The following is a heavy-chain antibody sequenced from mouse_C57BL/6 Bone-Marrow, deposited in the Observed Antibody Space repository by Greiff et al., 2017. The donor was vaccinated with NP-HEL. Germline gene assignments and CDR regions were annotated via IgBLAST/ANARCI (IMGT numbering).Heavy chain of an antibody. Sequence: VQLQESGAELVRPGASVKLSCKASGYTFTDYYINWVKQRPGQGLEWIARIYPGSGNTYYNEKFKGKATLTAEKSSSTAYMQLSSLTSEDSAVYFCARNYGRGPWFAYWGQGTLVTVSA. CDR1: GYTFTDYY. J-gene: IGHJ3*01. V-gene: IGHV1-76*01. D-gene: IGHD1-1*01. CDR2: IYPGSGNT. CDR3: ARNYGRGPWFAY.